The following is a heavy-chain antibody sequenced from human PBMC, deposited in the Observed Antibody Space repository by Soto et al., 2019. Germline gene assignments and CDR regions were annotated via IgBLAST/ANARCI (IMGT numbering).Heavy chain of an antibody. V-gene: IGHV3-30*18. CDR3: AKDVVGATTGPWYFDY. D-gene: IGHD1-26*01. CDR2: ISYGGST. CDR1: GFTFSSYG. J-gene: IGHJ4*02. Sequence: GGSLRLSCAASGFTFSSYGMHWVRQAPGKGLEWVAVISYGGSTYYADSVKGRFTISRDNSKNTLYLQMNSLRAEDTAVYYCAKDVVGATTGPWYFDYWGQGTLVTVSS.